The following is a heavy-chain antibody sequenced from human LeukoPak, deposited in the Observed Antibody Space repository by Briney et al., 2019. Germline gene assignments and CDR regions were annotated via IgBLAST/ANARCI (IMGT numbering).Heavy chain of an antibody. CDR2: MNPNSGNT. CDR3: ARGQYGGDGMDV. CDR1: GYTFTSYG. D-gene: IGHD3-10*01. V-gene: IGHV1-8*02. Sequence: GASVKVSCKASGYTFTSYGISWVRQAPGQGLEWMGWMNPNSGNTGYAQKFQGRVTMTRNTSISTAYMELSSLRSEDTAVYYCARGQYGGDGMDVWGQGTTVTVSS. J-gene: IGHJ6*02.